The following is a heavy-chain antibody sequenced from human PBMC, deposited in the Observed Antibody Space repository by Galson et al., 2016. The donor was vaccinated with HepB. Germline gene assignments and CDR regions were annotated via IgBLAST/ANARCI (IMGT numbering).Heavy chain of an antibody. Sequence: SLRLSCAASGLTFDNYAMHWVRQVPGKGLEWVSGISWNIGNTVYAASVKGRFTISRDNAKNSLYLQMNSLRAEDTALYYCAKDITGFGELTEPFDIWGQGTMVTVSS. D-gene: IGHD3-10*01. CDR3: AKDITGFGELTEPFDI. J-gene: IGHJ3*02. V-gene: IGHV3-9*01. CDR2: ISWNIGNT. CDR1: GLTFDNYA.